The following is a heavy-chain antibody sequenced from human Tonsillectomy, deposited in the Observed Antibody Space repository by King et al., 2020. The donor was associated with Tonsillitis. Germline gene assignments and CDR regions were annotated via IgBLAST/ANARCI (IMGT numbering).Heavy chain of an antibody. CDR3: VRYEGGVFDP. J-gene: IGHJ5*02. CDR1: VGSISGGAYY. D-gene: IGHD2-15*01. Sequence: VQLQESGPELVKPSETLSLTCTVSVGSISGGAYYWSWIRQHPGKGLEWIGYIYYSGNTYYNPSLKSRVSISVDMFENQFSLNLSSVTAADTAVYYCVRYEGGVFDPWGQGTLVTVSS. V-gene: IGHV4-31*03. CDR2: IYYSGNT.